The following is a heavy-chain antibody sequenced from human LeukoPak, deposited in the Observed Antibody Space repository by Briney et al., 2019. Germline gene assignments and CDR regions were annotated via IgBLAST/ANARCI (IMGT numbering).Heavy chain of an antibody. J-gene: IGHJ4*02. V-gene: IGHV3-23*01. Sequence: GGSLRLSCAASGFTFSSYAMSWVRKAPGKGLEWVSAISGSGGSTYYADSVKGRFTISRDNSKNTLYLQMNSLRAEDTAVYYCAKDRSSSGGSCYDYWGQGTLVTVSS. CDR3: AKDRSSSGGSCYDY. CDR2: ISGSGGST. D-gene: IGHD2-15*01. CDR1: GFTFSSYA.